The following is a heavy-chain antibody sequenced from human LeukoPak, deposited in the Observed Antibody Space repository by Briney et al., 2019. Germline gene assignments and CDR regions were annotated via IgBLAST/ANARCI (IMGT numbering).Heavy chain of an antibody. D-gene: IGHD3-16*01. CDR2: IYYSGST. V-gene: IGHV4-39*07. CDR1: GGSISSSSYY. CDR3: ARRPRTSYYYYYYMDV. J-gene: IGHJ6*03. Sequence: PSETLSLTCTVSGGSISSSSYYWGWIRQPPGKGLEWIGSIYYSGSTYYNPSLKSRVTISVDTSKNQFSLKLSSVTAADTAVYYCARRPRTSYYYYYYMDVWGKGTTVTVSS.